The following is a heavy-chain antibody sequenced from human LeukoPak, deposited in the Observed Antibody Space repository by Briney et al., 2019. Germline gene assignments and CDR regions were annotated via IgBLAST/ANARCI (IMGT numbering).Heavy chain of an antibody. CDR1: GYTLIDYY. D-gene: IGHD6-19*01. Sequence: ASVKVSCKASGYTLIDYYMHWVRRAPGQGPEWMGWINPKSGDTKYAEKSQGRVTMTRDTSISTAYLELSRLRSDDTAVYYCVRGGPSRGSGFYYFDYWGQGTLITVSS. CDR3: VRGGPSRGSGFYYFDY. J-gene: IGHJ4*02. CDR2: INPKSGDT. V-gene: IGHV1-2*02.